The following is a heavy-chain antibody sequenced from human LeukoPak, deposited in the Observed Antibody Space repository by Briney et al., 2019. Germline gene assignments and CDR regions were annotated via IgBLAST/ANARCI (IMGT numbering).Heavy chain of an antibody. V-gene: IGHV3-74*01. CDR2: INPDGSST. D-gene: IGHD6-19*01. CDR1: KFTFSSYW. Sequence: QPGGSLRLSCAASKFTFSSYWMHWVRQAPGKGLVWVSRINPDGSSTNYADSVKGRFTISRDNAKNTLYLQMNSLRAEDTAVYYCAKVPPGYSSGWYGDLMGYWGQGTLVTVSS. J-gene: IGHJ4*02. CDR3: AKVPPGYSSGWYGDLMGY.